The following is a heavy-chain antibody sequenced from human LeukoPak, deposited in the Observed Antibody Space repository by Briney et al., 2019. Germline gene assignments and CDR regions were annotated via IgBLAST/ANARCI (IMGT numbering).Heavy chain of an antibody. CDR2: IYYSGSS. J-gene: IGHJ6*03. CDR3: ARFPGSAEYRHYYYMDV. Sequence: SETLSLTCTVSGGSISNYFWNWIRQPPGKGLEAIGYIYYSGSSNYNPSLKSRVTISLDTSKNKFSLRLSSVTAADTAVYYCARFPGSAEYRHYYYMDVWGKGTTVTVSS. V-gene: IGHV4-59*01. D-gene: IGHD2-15*01. CDR1: GGSISNYF.